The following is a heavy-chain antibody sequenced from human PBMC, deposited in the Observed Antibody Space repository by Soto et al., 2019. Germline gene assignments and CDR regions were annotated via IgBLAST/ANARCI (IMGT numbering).Heavy chain of an antibody. CDR1: GFTVSSYG. V-gene: IGHV3-30*18. Sequence: QVQLVESGGGVVQPGRSLRLSCAASGFTVSSYGMHWVRQAPGKGLEWVAVISYDGSNKYYADSVKGRFTISRDNSKNTLYLQMNSLRAEDTAVYYCAKDGWESQPPDAFDLWGQGTMVTGSS. CDR2: ISYDGSNK. J-gene: IGHJ3*01. CDR3: AKDGWESQPPDAFDL. D-gene: IGHD1-26*01.